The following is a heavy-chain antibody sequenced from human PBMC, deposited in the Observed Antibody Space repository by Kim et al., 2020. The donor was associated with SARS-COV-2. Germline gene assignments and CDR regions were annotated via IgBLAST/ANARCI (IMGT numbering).Heavy chain of an antibody. CDR1: GFTFSSYSMN. Sequence: GSLRLSCAASGFTFSSYSMNWVRQAPGKGLEWIGNIYSIGTTYYSPSLKSRVTMSADTSENQFSLKLSSVTAADTAVYYCARIYSSYYYMDVWGKGTS. CDR3: ARIYSSYYYMDV. CDR2: IYSIGTT. J-gene: IGHJ6*03. V-gene: IGHV4-59*04.